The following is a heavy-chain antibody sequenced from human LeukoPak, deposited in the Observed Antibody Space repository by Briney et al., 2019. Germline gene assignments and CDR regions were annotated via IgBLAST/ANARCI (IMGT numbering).Heavy chain of an antibody. CDR1: GFTFNDYY. CDR3: ATDGAGFDT. J-gene: IGHJ5*02. V-gene: IGHV3-11*01. Sequence: PGGSLRLSCAASGFTFNDYYMSWIRQAPGKGLEWLSYINIGGTNTHYADSVKGRFTISKDNAKKSLYLEMNNLRAEDTAVYYCATDGAGFDTWGQGVLVTVSS. CDR2: INIGGTNT.